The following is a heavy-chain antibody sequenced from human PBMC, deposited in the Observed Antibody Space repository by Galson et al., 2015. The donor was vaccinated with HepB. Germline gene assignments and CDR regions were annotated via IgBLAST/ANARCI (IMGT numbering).Heavy chain of an antibody. CDR2: IKQDGSEK. V-gene: IGHV3-7*01. D-gene: IGHD6-6*01. Sequence: SLRLSCAASGFTFSSYWMSWVRQAPGKGLEWVANIKQDGSEKYYVDSVKGRFTISRDNAKNSLYLQMNSLRTEDTAVYYCAYSSSSPDWYFDLWGRGTLVTVSS. CDR1: GFTFSSYW. J-gene: IGHJ2*01. CDR3: AYSSSSPDWYFDL.